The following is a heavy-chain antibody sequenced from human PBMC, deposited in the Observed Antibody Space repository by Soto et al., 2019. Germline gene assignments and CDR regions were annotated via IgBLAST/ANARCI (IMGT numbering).Heavy chain of an antibody. CDR1: GDSISRYY. CDR2: IYNSGII. D-gene: IGHD3-10*01. V-gene: IGHV4-4*07. J-gene: IGHJ4*02. Sequence: QVHLQESGPGLVKPSETLSLTCSVFGDSISRYYWSWIRQPAGKGLEVIGRIYNSGIINYNPSLESRVTMSVDPSKNQISLQLSSATAADTAMYYCARGPYCGEECYFAYWGQGTLVTVSP. CDR3: ARGPYCGEECYFAY.